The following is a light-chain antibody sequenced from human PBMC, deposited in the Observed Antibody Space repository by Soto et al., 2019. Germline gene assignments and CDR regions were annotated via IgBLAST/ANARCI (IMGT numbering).Light chain of an antibody. J-gene: IGLJ2*01. V-gene: IGLV4-69*01. CDR3: QTWGAGFSVV. Sequence: QLVLTQSPSASASLGASVKLTCTLSSGHSSYAIAWQQQQPEKGPRYLMKVNTDGRHNKGDGIPDRVSGSRAGAERYRTISRHQSEDEADYYCQTWGAGFSVVFGGGTQVNVL. CDR1: SGHSSYA. CDR2: VNTDGRH.